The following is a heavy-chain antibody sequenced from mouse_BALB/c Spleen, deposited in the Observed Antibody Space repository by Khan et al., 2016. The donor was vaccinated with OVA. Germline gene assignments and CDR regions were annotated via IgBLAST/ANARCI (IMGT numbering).Heavy chain of an antibody. CDR3: ARGYYYGYYFDY. D-gene: IGHD1-2*01. Sequence: VQLKQSGPGLVKPSQSLSLTCTVTGYSITNNYAWNWIRQPPGNILEWMGYISYSGSNNYNPSLKSRISITRDTSKNQFFLQLNTVTTDDTATYYCARGYYYGYYFDYWGQGTTLTVSA. J-gene: IGHJ2*01. CDR2: ISYSGSN. V-gene: IGHV3-2*02. CDR1: GYSITNNYA.